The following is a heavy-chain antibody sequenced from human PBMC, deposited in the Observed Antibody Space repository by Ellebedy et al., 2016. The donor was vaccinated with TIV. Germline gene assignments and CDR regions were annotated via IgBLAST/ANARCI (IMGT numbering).Heavy chain of an antibody. V-gene: IGHV3-21*01. D-gene: IGHD3-22*01. Sequence: GESLKISCAASGFTFSTYDMHWVRQAPGKGLECVSSISSYSTDIYYADSLKGRFTISRDNAKNSLYLQMNSLRAEDTSVYYCARWPDISGLLAGWGQGTLVTVSS. CDR1: GFTFSTYD. CDR3: ARWPDISGLLAG. CDR2: ISSYSTDI. J-gene: IGHJ4*02.